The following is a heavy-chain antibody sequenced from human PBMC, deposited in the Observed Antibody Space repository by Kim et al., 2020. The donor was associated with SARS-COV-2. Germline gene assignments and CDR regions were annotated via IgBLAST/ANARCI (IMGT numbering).Heavy chain of an antibody. CDR2: FSTANGGT. CDR1: GYTFIRNA. D-gene: IGHD2-21*02. J-gene: IGHJ3*01. CDR3: ARDYGDDYPSLAYVF. V-gene: IGHV1-3*04. Sequence: ASVKVSCKASGYTFIRNAVHWVRQAPGQGLEWMGWFSTANGGTRYSSRFQGRVTFTRDTSANRAYMELNSLTSEETAVFYCARDYGDDYPSLAYVFWGQG.